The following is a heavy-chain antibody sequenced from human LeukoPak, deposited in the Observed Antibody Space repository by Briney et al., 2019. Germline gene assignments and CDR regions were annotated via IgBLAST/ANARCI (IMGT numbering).Heavy chain of an antibody. CDR1: GFTFSSYW. Sequence: PGGSLRLSCAASGFTFSSYWMSWVRQAPGKGLEWVSGISWNSGSIGYADSVKGRFTISRDNAKNSLYLQMNSLRAEDMALYYCAKGAYSSSFSPFDYWGQGTLVTVSS. CDR2: ISWNSGSI. J-gene: IGHJ4*02. D-gene: IGHD6-13*01. V-gene: IGHV3-9*03. CDR3: AKGAYSSSFSPFDY.